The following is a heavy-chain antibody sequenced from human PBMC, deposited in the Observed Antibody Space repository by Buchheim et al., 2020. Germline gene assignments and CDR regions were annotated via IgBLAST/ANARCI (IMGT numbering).Heavy chain of an antibody. CDR1: GFTFSSYA. D-gene: IGHD6-19*01. Sequence: EVQLLESGGGLVQPGGSLRLSCAASGFTFSSYAMSWVRQAPGKGLEWVANIKQDGSDKYYVDSVKGRFTISRDNAKNSLYLQMNSLRVEDTAVYYCARGTGWYPDYWGQGTL. CDR2: IKQDGSDK. V-gene: IGHV3-7*01. J-gene: IGHJ4*02. CDR3: ARGTGWYPDY.